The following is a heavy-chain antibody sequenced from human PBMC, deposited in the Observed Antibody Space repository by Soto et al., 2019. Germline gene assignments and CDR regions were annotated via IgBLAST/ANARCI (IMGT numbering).Heavy chain of an antibody. J-gene: IGHJ3*01. V-gene: IGHV3-53*01. CDR1: GFTISGKKY. CDR2: LYDIDGS. Sequence: DVQLVEAGGGLIQPGESLRLSCAAFGFTISGKKYVAWVRQPPGKGLEWVSALYDIDGSFYADSVKGRFTTSSDSSKTTVYLQMNDLRPDDTAVYSCATWHEREHAYDVWGLGTTVTVSS. CDR3: ATWHEREHAYDV. D-gene: IGHD1-1*01.